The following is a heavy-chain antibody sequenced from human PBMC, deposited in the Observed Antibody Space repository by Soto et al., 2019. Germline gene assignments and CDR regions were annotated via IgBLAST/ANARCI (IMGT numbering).Heavy chain of an antibody. D-gene: IGHD1-1*01. J-gene: IGHJ5*02. V-gene: IGHV4-4*07. CDR2: IYATGTT. CDR1: GASISGYY. CDR3: VRDGTKTLRDWFDP. Sequence: XATLSLTCTVCGASISGYYWSWIRKSAGKGLEWIGRIYATGTTDYNPSLKSRVMMSVDTSKKQFSLKLRSVTAADTAVYYCVRDGTKTLRDWFDPWGQGISVTVPS.